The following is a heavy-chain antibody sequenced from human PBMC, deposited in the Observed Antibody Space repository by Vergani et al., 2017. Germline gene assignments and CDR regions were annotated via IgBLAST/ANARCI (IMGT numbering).Heavy chain of an antibody. CDR2: IKSKTDGGTT. V-gene: IGHV3-15*01. CDR1: GFTFSNAW. Sequence: EVQLVESGGGLVKPGGSLRLSCAASGFTFSNAWMSWVRQAPGKGLEWVGRIKSKTDGGTTDYAAPVKGRFTISRDDSKNTLYLQMKSLKTEDTAVYYCNTDLELRYFDWLLFEDDYWGQGTLVTVSS. J-gene: IGHJ4*02. CDR3: NTDLELRYFDWLLFEDDY. D-gene: IGHD3-9*01.